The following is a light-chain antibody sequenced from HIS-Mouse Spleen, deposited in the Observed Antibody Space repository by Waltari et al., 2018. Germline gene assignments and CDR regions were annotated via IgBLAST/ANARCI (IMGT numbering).Light chain of an antibody. CDR1: SSEAGSYNL. V-gene: IGLV2-23*01. Sequence: QSSLTQPASVSGSPGQSITLSCTGTSSEAGSYNLASWYQQHPGKASKLMIYEGSKRPSGVSNRFAGSKSGNTACLSISGLQAEDEADYYCCSYAGSSTYVFGTGTKVTVL. CDR3: CSYAGSSTYV. J-gene: IGLJ1*01. CDR2: EGS.